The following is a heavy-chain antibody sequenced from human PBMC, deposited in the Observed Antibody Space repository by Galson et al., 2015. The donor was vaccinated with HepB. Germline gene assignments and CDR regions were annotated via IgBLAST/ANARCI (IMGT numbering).Heavy chain of an antibody. D-gene: IGHD6-19*01. V-gene: IGHV3-13*01. CDR1: GFTFSSYD. Sequence: SLRLSCAASGFTFSSYDMHWVRRATGKGLEWVSAIGTAGDTYYPGSVKGRFTISRENAKNSLYLQMNSLRAGDTAVYYCARARAYSSGWLVFDYWGQGTLVTVSS. CDR3: ARARAYSSGWLVFDY. CDR2: IGTAGDT. J-gene: IGHJ4*02.